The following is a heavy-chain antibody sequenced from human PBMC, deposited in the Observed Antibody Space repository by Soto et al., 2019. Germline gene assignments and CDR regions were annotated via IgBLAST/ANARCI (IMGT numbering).Heavy chain of an antibody. CDR2: IYHSVST. Sequence: QLQLQESGSGPVKPSQTLSLTCAVSGGSISSGGYSWSWIRQPPGKGLEWIGYIYHSVSTYYNPSLKSRVTISVDRSKNQFSLKLSSVTAADTAVYFCARIPGPWGQGTLVTVSS. D-gene: IGHD2-21*01. CDR1: GGSISSGGYS. J-gene: IGHJ5*02. V-gene: IGHV4-30-2*01. CDR3: ARIPGP.